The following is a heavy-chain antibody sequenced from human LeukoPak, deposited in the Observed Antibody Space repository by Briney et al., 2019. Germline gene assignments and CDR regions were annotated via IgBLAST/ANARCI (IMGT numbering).Heavy chain of an antibody. V-gene: IGHV3-7*01. CDR2: IKPDGSEK. CDR3: ARDTVGATDY. J-gene: IGHJ4*02. CDR1: GFTFSSYS. D-gene: IGHD1-26*01. Sequence: GESLRPSCAASGFTFSSYSMNWVRQAPGKGLEWVTNIKPDGSEKYYVDSVKGRFTISRDNAKKSLYLQMNSLRAEDTALYYCARDTVGATDYWGQGTLVPVSS.